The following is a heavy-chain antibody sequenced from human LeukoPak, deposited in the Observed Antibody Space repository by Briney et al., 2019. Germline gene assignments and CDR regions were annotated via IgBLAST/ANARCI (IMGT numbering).Heavy chain of an antibody. J-gene: IGHJ4*02. CDR3: ASWYYYGSGSFLL. D-gene: IGHD3-10*01. CDR1: GFTFSSYS. V-gene: IGHV3-21*01. Sequence: PGGSLRLSCAASGFTFSSYSMNWVRQAPGKGLEWVSSISSNSNYMYYADSVKGRFTISSDNAKNSLYMQMNSLRAEDTAVYYCASWYYYGSGSFLLWGQGTLVTVSS. CDR2: ISSNSNYM.